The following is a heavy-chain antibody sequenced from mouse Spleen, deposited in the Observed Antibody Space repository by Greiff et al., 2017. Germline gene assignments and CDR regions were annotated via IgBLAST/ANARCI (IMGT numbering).Heavy chain of an antibody. CDR3: ARWDDYGAMDY. D-gene: IGHD1-1*02. Sequence: VQLQQSGAELVRPGALVKLSCKASGFNIKDYYMPWVKQRPEQGLEWIGWIDPENGNTIYDPKFQGKASITADTSSNTAYLQLSSLTSEDTAVYYCARWDDYGAMDYWGQGTSVTVSS. V-gene: IGHV14-1*02. CDR2: IDPENGNT. CDR1: GFNIKDYY. J-gene: IGHJ4*01.